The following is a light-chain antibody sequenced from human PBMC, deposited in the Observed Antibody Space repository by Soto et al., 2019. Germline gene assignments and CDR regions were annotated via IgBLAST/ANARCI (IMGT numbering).Light chain of an antibody. J-gene: IGKJ1*01. CDR3: QQYDNLSWT. CDR2: GAS. Sequence: EIVLTQSPGTLSLSPLERATLSCRAGQSISGTFLNWYQQKPGQAPRLLIYGASNRATGTPDRFSGSGSGTDFTLTISRLEPEDFAVYFCQQYDNLSWTFGQGTKVDI. CDR1: QSISGTF. V-gene: IGKV3-20*01.